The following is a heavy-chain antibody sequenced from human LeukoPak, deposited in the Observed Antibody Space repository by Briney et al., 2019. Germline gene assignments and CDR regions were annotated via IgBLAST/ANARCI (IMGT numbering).Heavy chain of an antibody. Sequence: PGGSLRLSCAASGFTFSSYEMNWVRQAPGKGLEWVSYISSSGSTIYYADSVKGRFTTSRDNAKNSLYLQMNSLRAEDTAVYYCASQYYDILTGYYHSFDCWGQGTLVTVSS. CDR3: ASQYYDILTGYYHSFDC. V-gene: IGHV3-48*03. CDR1: GFTFSSYE. CDR2: ISSSGSTI. J-gene: IGHJ4*02. D-gene: IGHD3-9*01.